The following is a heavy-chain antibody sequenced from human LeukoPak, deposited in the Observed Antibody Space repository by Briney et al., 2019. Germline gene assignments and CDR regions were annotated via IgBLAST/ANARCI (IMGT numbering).Heavy chain of an antibody. CDR2: ISAYNGNT. J-gene: IGHJ4*02. D-gene: IGHD3-3*01. CDR1: GYTFTSYG. Sequence: ASVKVSCKASGYTFTSYGISWVRQAPGQGLEWMGWISAYNGNTNYAQKLQGRVTMTTDTSTSTAYVELRSLRSDDTAVYYCARDGRITIFGAVKPNYFDYWGQGTLVTVSS. CDR3: ARDGRITIFGAVKPNYFDY. V-gene: IGHV1-18*01.